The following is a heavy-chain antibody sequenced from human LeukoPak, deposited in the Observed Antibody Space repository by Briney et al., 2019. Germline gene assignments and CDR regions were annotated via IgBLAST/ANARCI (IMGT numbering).Heavy chain of an antibody. Sequence: GASVKVSCKASGYTFTNNFMHWVRQAPGQGLEWMGIINPSGDNTWYAQKFQGRVTMTRDMATSTDYMEVSSLRSEDTAVYYCARVGWELLRFDYWGQGTLVTVSS. CDR1: GYTFTNNF. CDR2: INPSGDNT. CDR3: ARVGWELLRFDY. V-gene: IGHV1-46*01. D-gene: IGHD1-26*01. J-gene: IGHJ4*02.